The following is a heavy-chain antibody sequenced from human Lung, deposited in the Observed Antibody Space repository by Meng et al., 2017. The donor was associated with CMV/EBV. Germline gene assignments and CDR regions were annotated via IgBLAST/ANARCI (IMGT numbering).Heavy chain of an antibody. V-gene: IGHV4-34*01. Sequence: ESLKISCEASGFTFSSYVMSWVRQSPGKGLEWIGEINHRGSTNYNPSLKSRLTISLDTSKNQFSLKLKSVTAADTAVYYCARGSTSVTMIVVVFTAASLAYDSWGQGTLVTVSS. CDR3: ARGSTSVTMIVVVFTAASLAYDS. CDR2: INHRGST. CDR1: GFTFSSYV. D-gene: IGHD3-22*01. J-gene: IGHJ4*02.